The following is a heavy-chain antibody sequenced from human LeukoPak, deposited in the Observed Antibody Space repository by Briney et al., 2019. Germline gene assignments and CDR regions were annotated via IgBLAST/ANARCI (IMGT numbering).Heavy chain of an antibody. Sequence: SETLSLTCAVSGDSISSYYWIWIRQPPGKGLEWIGYVYYSGSTNYNPSLKSRLTISVDTSKNQFSLKLNSVTAADTAVYYCVRHTSYGHFDFWGQGTLVTVSS. D-gene: IGHD3-10*01. CDR2: VYYSGST. J-gene: IGHJ4*02. CDR3: VRHTSYGHFDF. V-gene: IGHV4-59*08. CDR1: GDSISSYY.